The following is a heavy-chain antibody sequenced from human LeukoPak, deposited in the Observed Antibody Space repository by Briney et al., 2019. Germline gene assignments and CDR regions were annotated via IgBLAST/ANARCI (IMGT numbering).Heavy chain of an antibody. D-gene: IGHD3-22*01. J-gene: IGHJ4*02. CDR3: ARVRHYYDSSGYYLETVDY. CDR2: ISSSSSYI. V-gene: IGHV3-21*01. Sequence: GGSLRLSCAASGFTFSSYSMNWVRQAPGKGLEWVSSISSSSSYIYYADSVKGRFTISRDNAKNSLYLQMYSLRAEDTAVYYCARVRHYYDSSGYYLETVDYWGQGTLVTVSS. CDR1: GFTFSSYS.